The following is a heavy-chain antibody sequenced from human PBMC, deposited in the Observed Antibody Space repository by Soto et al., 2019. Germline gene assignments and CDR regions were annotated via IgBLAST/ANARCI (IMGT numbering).Heavy chain of an antibody. CDR2: IYSGGST. D-gene: IGHD4-17*01. Sequence: EVQLVESGGGLVQPGGSLRLSCAASGFTVSSNYMSWVRQAPGKGLEWVSVIYSGGSTYYADSVKGRFTISRDNSKNTLYLQMNSLRAEDTAVYYCARGLGGDYVYWYFDLWCRGTLVTVSS. J-gene: IGHJ2*01. CDR1: GFTVSSNY. CDR3: ARGLGGDYVYWYFDL. V-gene: IGHV3-66*01.